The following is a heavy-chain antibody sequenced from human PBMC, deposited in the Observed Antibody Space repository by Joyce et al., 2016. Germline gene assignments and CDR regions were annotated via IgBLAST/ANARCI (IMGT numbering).Heavy chain of an antibody. CDR2: MSGSDDGT. V-gene: IGHV3-23*01. Sequence: EVQLLESGGGWVQPGGSLILSCAASGCTFSSYAMIWVRQAREKVLEWVSAMSGSDDGTYHADSVRGRFTISRDNSKNTLYLQMNSLTAEDTAIYYCAKGTLGACSGTTCYPLDSWGQGTLVTVSS. J-gene: IGHJ4*02. CDR1: GCTFSSYA. CDR3: AKGTLGACSGTTCYPLDS. D-gene: IGHD2-15*01.